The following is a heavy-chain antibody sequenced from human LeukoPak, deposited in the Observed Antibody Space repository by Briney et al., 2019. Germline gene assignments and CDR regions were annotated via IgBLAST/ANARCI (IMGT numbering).Heavy chain of an antibody. D-gene: IGHD3-10*01. V-gene: IGHV3-21*01. CDR1: GFNFNDFA. Sequence: PGGSLSLSCATSGFNFNDFAFMWLRQAPGKGLEWVSSISSPGSDIYYGDSGKGRFTISRDNAKNSLYLQINSLRAEDTAVYYCARDNGSGSYYPGPNDYWGQGTLVTVSS. J-gene: IGHJ4*02. CDR2: ISSPGSDI. CDR3: ARDNGSGSYYPGPNDY.